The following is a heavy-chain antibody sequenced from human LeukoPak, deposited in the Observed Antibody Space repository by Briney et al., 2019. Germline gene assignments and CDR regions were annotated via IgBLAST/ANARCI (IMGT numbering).Heavy chain of an antibody. Sequence: EASVKVSCKASGYTFTSYYMHWVRQAPGQGLEWMGIINPSGGSTSYAQKSQGRVTMTRDTSTSTVYMELSSLRSEDTAVYYCARDRREYCSSTSCYKEYYFDYWGQGTLVTVSS. D-gene: IGHD2-2*02. CDR2: INPSGGST. CDR1: GYTFTSYY. CDR3: ARDRREYCSSTSCYKEYYFDY. J-gene: IGHJ4*02. V-gene: IGHV1-46*01.